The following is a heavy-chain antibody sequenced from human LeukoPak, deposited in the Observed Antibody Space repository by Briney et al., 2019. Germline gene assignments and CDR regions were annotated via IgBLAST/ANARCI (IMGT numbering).Heavy chain of an antibody. J-gene: IGHJ4*02. CDR3: VSFYETY. CDR2: INSDGSWT. Sequence: GGSLRLSCAASGNYWMHWVRQAPGKGLVWVSHINSDGSWTSYADSVKGRFTISKDNAKNTVYLQMNSLRAEDTAVYYCVSFYETYWGRGTLVIVSS. CDR1: GNYW. V-gene: IGHV3-74*01. D-gene: IGHD2/OR15-2a*01.